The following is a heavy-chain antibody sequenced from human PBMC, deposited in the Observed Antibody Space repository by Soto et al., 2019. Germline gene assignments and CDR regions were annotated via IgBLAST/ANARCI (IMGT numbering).Heavy chain of an antibody. CDR1: GGTFSSYT. V-gene: IGHV1-69*02. J-gene: IGHJ6*02. CDR2: IIPILGIA. D-gene: IGHD2-15*01. CDR3: ARRVVAPNLYYYYGMDV. Sequence: QVQLVQSGAEVKKPGSSVKVSCKASGGTFSSYTIRWVRQAPGQGLEWRGRIIPILGIANYAQKFQGRVTITADKSTSTAYMELSSLRSEDTAVYYCARRVVAPNLYYYYGMDVWGQGTTVTVSS.